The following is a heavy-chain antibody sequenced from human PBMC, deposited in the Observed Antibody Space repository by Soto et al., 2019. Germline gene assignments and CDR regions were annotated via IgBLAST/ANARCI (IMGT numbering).Heavy chain of an antibody. D-gene: IGHD2-2*01. V-gene: IGHV3-30*18. Sequence: PGGSLRLSCVASGFTFSSYGVHWVRQAPGKGLEWVVVISYDGSNKYYADSVKGRFTISRDNSKNTLYLQMNSLRAEDTAVYYCAKDWYIVVVPAVNDLDYWGQGTLVTVSS. J-gene: IGHJ4*02. CDR2: ISYDGSNK. CDR3: AKDWYIVVVPAVNDLDY. CDR1: GFTFSSYG.